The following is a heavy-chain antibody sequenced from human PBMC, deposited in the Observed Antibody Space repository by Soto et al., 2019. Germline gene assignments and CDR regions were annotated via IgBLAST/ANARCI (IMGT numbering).Heavy chain of an antibody. V-gene: IGHV3-33*01. CDR3: ARVGGPAPDVVEAPTVMHYYYDMDV. D-gene: IGHD2-2*01. CDR1: GFIFGGNG. CDR2: IWFDGSQQ. J-gene: IGHJ6*02. Sequence: QVQLVESGGGVVQPGRSLRLSCAASGFIFGGNGMHWVRQAPGKGLEWVAMIWFDGSQQRYADSVQGRFIISRENAKNSLYLQMNSLRAEDTAVYYCARVGGPAPDVVEAPTVMHYYYDMDVWGQGTTVTVSS.